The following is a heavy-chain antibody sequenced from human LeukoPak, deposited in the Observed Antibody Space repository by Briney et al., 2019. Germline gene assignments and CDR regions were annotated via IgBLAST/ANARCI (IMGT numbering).Heavy chain of an antibody. CDR2: VNSYSGGT. V-gene: IGHV1-2*02. CDR3: ARARKLADDAFDG. Sequence: GASVTVSCKASGYTFTDHFVHWVRQAPGQGLQWMGWVNSYSGGTSYGPSFRGRVTMTREKYISTVYMELSGLTSDDTAVYFCARARKLADDAFDGWGQGSMVTVSS. J-gene: IGHJ3*01. CDR1: GYTFTDHF.